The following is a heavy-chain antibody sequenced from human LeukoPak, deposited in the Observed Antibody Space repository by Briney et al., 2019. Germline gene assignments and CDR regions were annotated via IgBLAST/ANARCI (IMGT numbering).Heavy chain of an antibody. V-gene: IGHV4-4*07. J-gene: IGHJ4*02. CDR2: IYTSGST. D-gene: IGHD3-16*02. Sequence: PSETLSLTCTVSGGSISSYYWSWIRQPAGKGLEWIGRIYTSGSTNYNPSLKSRVTMSVDTSKNQFSLKLSSVTAEDTAVYYCAKALSRGWLYPYYFDYWGQGTLVTVSS. CDR3: AKALSRGWLYPYYFDY. CDR1: GGSISSYY.